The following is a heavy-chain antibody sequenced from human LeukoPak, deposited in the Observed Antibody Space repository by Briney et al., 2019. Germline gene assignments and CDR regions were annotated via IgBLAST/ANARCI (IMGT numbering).Heavy chain of an antibody. J-gene: IGHJ4*02. CDR1: GFPFHDHD. CDR2: ISHGGGKE. Sequence: AGGSLRLSCAASGFPFHDHDMYWVRQTPGKGLEWVALISHGGGKEHYAESVKGRFTISRDNFRNTVYLQMSSLRSDDTAIYYCAKTLDGFWPQFDFWGQGTLLTVSS. V-gene: IGHV3-30*18. D-gene: IGHD5-24*01. CDR3: AKTLDGFWPQFDF.